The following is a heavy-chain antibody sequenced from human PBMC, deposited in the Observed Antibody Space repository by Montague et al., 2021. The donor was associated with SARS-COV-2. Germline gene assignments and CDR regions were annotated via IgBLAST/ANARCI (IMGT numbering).Heavy chain of an antibody. CDR2: IYYSAST. Sequence: TLSLTCTVSGGSISSGGYYWSWIRQHPGKGLEWIGYIYYSASTYYNPSLKSRVAISVDTSKNQFSLKLSSVTAADTAVYYCARVRITMIIVVTYFDYWGQGTLVTVSS. CDR3: ARVRITMIIVVTYFDY. CDR1: GGSISSGGYY. D-gene: IGHD3-22*01. J-gene: IGHJ4*02. V-gene: IGHV4-31*03.